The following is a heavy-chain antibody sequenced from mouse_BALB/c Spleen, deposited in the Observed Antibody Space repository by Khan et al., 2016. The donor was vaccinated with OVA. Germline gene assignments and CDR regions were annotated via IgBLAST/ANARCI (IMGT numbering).Heavy chain of an antibody. Sequence: QVQLKQSGPGLVAPSQSLSITCTIPGFSLTNYGVHWVRQPPGKGLEWLVLMWSDGSTTYNSALKSRLTISKDNSKSQVFLKMNSHQTNDTAMYFCARQPYYHYNVMDYWGQGTSVTVSS. CDR3: ARQPYYHYNVMDY. D-gene: IGHD2-10*01. J-gene: IGHJ4*01. CDR2: MWSDGST. CDR1: GFSLTNYG. V-gene: IGHV2-6-1*01.